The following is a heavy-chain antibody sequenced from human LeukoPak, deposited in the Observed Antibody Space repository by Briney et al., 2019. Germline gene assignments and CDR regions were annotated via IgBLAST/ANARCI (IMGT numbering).Heavy chain of an antibody. J-gene: IGHJ4*02. D-gene: IGHD5-12*01. CDR2: ISGSGGST. Sequence: GGSLRLSCAASGFTFSSYAMSWVRQAPGKGLEWVSAISGSGGSTYYADSVKGRFTISGDNSKNTLYLQMNSLRAEDTAVYYCAKDDYSGYDQTFDYWGQGTLVTVSS. CDR3: AKDDYSGYDQTFDY. CDR1: GFTFSSYA. V-gene: IGHV3-23*01.